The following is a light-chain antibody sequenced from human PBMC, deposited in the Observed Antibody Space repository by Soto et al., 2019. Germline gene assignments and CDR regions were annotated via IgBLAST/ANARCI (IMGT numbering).Light chain of an antibody. CDR3: QQYFGSLYT. Sequence: SVLTQSPGPLSLSPGDVATLSCRTSQSISSTYLAWDQHRPGQSPRLLIYAASSSATGIPDRFSGSGSGTDFTLTVSRPEPEDFAVYYCQQYFGSLYTFREGTKLEIK. CDR1: QSISSTY. CDR2: AAS. V-gene: IGKV3-20*01. J-gene: IGKJ2*01.